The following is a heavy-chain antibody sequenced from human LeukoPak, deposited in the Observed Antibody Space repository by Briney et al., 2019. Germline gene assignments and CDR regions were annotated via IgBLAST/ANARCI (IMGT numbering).Heavy chain of an antibody. Sequence: GSLRLSCAASGFTFSRFWMSWVRQAPGKGLEWIGSINYSGSTYYNPSLKSRVTISVDTSKNQFSLKLISVTAADTAVYYCARDRYYEPFDYWGQGTLVTVSS. J-gene: IGHJ4*02. CDR2: INYSGST. V-gene: IGHV4-4*02. CDR1: GFTFSRFW. CDR3: ARDRYYEPFDY. D-gene: IGHD3-22*01.